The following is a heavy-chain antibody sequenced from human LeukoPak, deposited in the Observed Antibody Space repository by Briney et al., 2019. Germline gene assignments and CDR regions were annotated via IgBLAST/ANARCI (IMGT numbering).Heavy chain of an antibody. V-gene: IGHV4-61*02. Sequence: PSQTLSLTCTVSGGSISSGSYYWSWIRQPAGKGLEWIGRIYTSGSTNYNPSLKSRVTISVDRSKNQFSLKLSSVTAADTAVYYCAGGLQSRGWYRGDWFDPWGQGTLVTVSS. CDR3: AGGLQSRGWYRGDWFDP. CDR2: IYTSGST. J-gene: IGHJ5*02. CDR1: GGSISSGSYY. D-gene: IGHD6-19*01.